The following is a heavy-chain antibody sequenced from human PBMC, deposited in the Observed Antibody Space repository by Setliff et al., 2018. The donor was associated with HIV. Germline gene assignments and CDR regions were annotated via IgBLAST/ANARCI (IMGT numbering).Heavy chain of an antibody. J-gene: IGHJ4*02. CDR1: GSMLSTYG. CDR3: AGSGPGLPLNS. Sequence: LRLPCGASGSMLSTYGMRWVRQAPGKELEWVAVNWHDGSIKDYVDSVKGRFTISRDNSENTFDLQMNSLRVEDTAVYYCAGSGPGLPLNSWGQGTLVTVSS. CDR2: NWHDGSIK. V-gene: IGHV3-33*01. D-gene: IGHD2-15*01.